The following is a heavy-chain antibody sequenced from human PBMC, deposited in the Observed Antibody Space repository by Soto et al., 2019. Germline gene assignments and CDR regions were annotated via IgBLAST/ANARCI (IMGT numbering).Heavy chain of an antibody. CDR3: ARGQEGVVATH. V-gene: IGHV4-34*01. CDR2: VKDGGHT. D-gene: IGHD5-12*01. CDR1: GGSLSGYY. Sequence: QVQLQQWGAGLLKLSKTLSLNCAVTGGSLSGYYWSWIRQPPGKGLEWIGEVKDGGHTNYSPSLRGRVTISSDTSNNQFSLRLNSVTAADTGVYYCARGQEGVVATHWDQGSLVTVSS. J-gene: IGHJ4*02.